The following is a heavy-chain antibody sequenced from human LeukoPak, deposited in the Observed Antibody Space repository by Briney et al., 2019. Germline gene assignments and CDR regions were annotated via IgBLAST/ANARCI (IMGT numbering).Heavy chain of an antibody. D-gene: IGHD6-13*01. J-gene: IGHJ3*02. CDR3: AREVGGSWAIPGAFDI. CDR1: GGSISSYY. V-gene: IGHV4-59*01. Sequence: PSETLSLTCTVSGGSISSYYWSWIRQPPGKGLEWIGYIYYSGSTNYNPSLKSRVTISVDTSKNQFSLKLSSVTAADTAVYYCAREVGGSWAIPGAFDIWGQGTMVTVSP. CDR2: IYYSGST.